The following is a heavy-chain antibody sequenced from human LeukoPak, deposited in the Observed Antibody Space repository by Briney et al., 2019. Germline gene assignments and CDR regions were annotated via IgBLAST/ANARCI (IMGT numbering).Heavy chain of an antibody. V-gene: IGHV3-23*01. Sequence: SGGSLRLSCAASGFTFSSYAMSWVRQAPGKGLEWVSAISGSGGSTYYADSVKGRFTISRDNSKDTLYLQMNSLRAEDTAVYYCAKVRRGSGPGPFDYWGQGTLVTVSS. CDR1: GFTFSSYA. CDR3: AKVRRGSGPGPFDY. J-gene: IGHJ4*02. D-gene: IGHD5-12*01. CDR2: ISGSGGST.